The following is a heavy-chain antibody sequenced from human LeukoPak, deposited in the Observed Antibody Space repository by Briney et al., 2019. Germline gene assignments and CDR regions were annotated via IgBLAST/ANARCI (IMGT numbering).Heavy chain of an antibody. Sequence: ASVKVSCKASGYTFTSYDINWVRQATGQGLEWMGWMNTNSGNTGYAQKFQGRVTITRNTSISTAYMELSSLRSEDTAVYYCARSSHCSGGSCYFVDYWGQGTLVTVSS. V-gene: IGHV1-8*03. CDR3: ARSSHCSGGSCYFVDY. J-gene: IGHJ4*02. D-gene: IGHD2-15*01. CDR1: GYTFTSYD. CDR2: MNTNSGNT.